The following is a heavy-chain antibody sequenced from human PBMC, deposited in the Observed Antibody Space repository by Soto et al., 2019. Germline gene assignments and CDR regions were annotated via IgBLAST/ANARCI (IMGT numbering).Heavy chain of an antibody. CDR3: ARDVAHVDIVATGDYYYYGMDV. CDR2: INPNSGGT. CDR1: GYTFTRFY. Sequence: GASMKVSRKASGYTFTRFYIHWVRQAPGQGLEGKVWINPNSGGTNYAQKFQGWVTMTRDTSISTAYMELSRLRSDDTAVYYCARDVAHVDIVATGDYYYYGMDVWGQGTTVTVSS. D-gene: IGHD5-12*01. V-gene: IGHV1-2*04. J-gene: IGHJ6*02.